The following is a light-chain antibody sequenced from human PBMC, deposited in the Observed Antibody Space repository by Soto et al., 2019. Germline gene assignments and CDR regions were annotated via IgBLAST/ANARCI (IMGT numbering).Light chain of an antibody. CDR3: AAWDDSLNGRL. J-gene: IGLJ1*01. V-gene: IGLV1-44*01. CDR2: SNN. CDR1: GSNIGSNT. Sequence: QTVVPQPPSASGTPGQRVTIACSGSGSNIGSNTVDWYQQLPVTAPKLLIYSNNQRPSGVPDRFSGSKSGTSVSLAISGLQSEYEADYYCAAWDDSLNGRLFGTGTKLTVL.